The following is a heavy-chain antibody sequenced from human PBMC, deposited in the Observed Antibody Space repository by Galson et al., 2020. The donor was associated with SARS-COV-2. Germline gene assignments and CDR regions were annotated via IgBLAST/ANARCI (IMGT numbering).Heavy chain of an antibody. CDR3: AKITLIILIITRFDD. V-gene: IGHV1-18*01. J-gene: IGHJ4*02. Sequence: GESLKISCKASGYTFTSYGISWVRQAPGQGLEWMGWNSAYNGNTNYAQKLQGRVTMTTDTSMSTAYMELRSLRSDDTAVYYCAKITLIILIITRFDDWGQGTLVTVSS. CDR2: NSAYNGNT. D-gene: IGHD3-22*01. CDR1: GYTFTSYG.